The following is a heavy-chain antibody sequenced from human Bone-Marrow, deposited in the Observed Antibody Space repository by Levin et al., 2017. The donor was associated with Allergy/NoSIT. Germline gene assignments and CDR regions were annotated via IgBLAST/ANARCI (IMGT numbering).Heavy chain of an antibody. CDR2: FNPEDGET. CDR1: GYSLTKLA. V-gene: IGHV1-24*01. D-gene: IGHD2-15*01. CDR3: ATASYCSGGSCYSSSGDLDF. Sequence: ASVKVSCKVSGYSLTKLAMHWVRQAPGKGLEWMGGFNPEDGETIYAQKFQGRVTMTEDTSTDTAYMELRSLRSEDTAMYYCATASYCSGGSCYSSSGDLDFWGQGTLVNVSS. J-gene: IGHJ4*02.